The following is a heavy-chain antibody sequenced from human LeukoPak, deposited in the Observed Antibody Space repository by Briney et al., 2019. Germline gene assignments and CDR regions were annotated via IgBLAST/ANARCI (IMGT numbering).Heavy chain of an antibody. CDR1: GYTFTSYG. J-gene: IGHJ6*03. Sequence: GASVKVSCKASGYTFTSYGISWVRQAPGQGLEWMGWISAYNGNTNYAQKLQGRVTMTTDTSTSTAYMELRSLRSDDTAVYYCARTDLGGYSYGPDYYYYYYMDVWGKGTTVTVSS. CDR3: ARTDLGGYSYGPDYYYYYYMDV. V-gene: IGHV1-18*01. D-gene: IGHD5-18*01. CDR2: ISAYNGNT.